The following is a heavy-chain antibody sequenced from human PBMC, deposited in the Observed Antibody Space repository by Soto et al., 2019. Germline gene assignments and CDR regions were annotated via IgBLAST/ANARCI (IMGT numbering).Heavy chain of an antibody. CDR1: GFTFSSYA. CDR3: ATAGFVVVPAAKGGVDY. CDR2: ISGSGGST. J-gene: IGHJ4*02. Sequence: PGGSLRLSCAASGFTFSSYAMSWVRQAPGKGLEWVSAISGSGGSTYYADSVKGRFTISRDNSKNTLYLQMNSLRAEDTAVYYCATAGFVVVPAAKGGVDYWGQGTLVTVSS. V-gene: IGHV3-23*01. D-gene: IGHD2-2*01.